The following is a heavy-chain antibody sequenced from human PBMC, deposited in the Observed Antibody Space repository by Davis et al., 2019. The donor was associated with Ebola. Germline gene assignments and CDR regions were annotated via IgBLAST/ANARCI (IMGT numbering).Heavy chain of an antibody. D-gene: IGHD5-18*01. Sequence: MPSETLSLTCTVSGVSISSYYWSWIRQPPGKGLEWIGYIYYTGTTKYNPSLRSRVTISVDTSKNQFSLSLDSMTAADTAVYYCARGQRGYSFWGRGTLVTVSS. CDR2: IYYTGTT. CDR3: ARGQRGYSF. J-gene: IGHJ4*02. V-gene: IGHV4-59*01. CDR1: GVSISSYY.